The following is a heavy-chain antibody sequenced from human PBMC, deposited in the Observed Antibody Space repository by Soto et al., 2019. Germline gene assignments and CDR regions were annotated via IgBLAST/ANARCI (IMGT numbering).Heavy chain of an antibody. J-gene: IGHJ1*01. CDR3: THVISGVIWT. CDR2: FYWDDDA. V-gene: IGHV2-5*02. CDR1: GFSLTTSGLG. D-gene: IGHD3-16*02. Sequence: QITLKESGPTLVKPTQTLTLTCNFSGFSLTTSGLGVAWIRQPPGKAPEWLAHFYWDDDARHRPSLKARLSNIKDTSKNQVILPLTNVDRADTAIYFCTHVISGVIWTWGQGIQVTVS.